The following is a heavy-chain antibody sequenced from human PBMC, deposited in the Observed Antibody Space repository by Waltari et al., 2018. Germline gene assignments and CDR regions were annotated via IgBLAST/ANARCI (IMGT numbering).Heavy chain of an antibody. D-gene: IGHD3-3*01. CDR2: IYYSGST. CDR1: GGSISSSSYY. V-gene: IGHV4-39*01. CDR3: ARHDKFSEWFDP. Sequence: QLQLQESGPGLVKPSETLSLTCTVSGGSISSSSYYWGWIRQPPGKGLEWIGSIYYSGSTYDKPSLKSRVTISVDTSKNQFSLKLSSVTAADTAVYYCARHDKFSEWFDPWGQGTLVTVSS. J-gene: IGHJ5*02.